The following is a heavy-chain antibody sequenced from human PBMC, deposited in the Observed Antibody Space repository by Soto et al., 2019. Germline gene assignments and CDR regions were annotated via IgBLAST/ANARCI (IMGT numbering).Heavy chain of an antibody. CDR3: ARDQRYFDRSSDAFDI. Sequence: SETLSLTCTVSGGSISSGGYYWSWIRQHPGKGLEWIGYIYYSGSTYYNPSLKSRVTISVDTSKNQFSLKLSSVTAADTAVYYCARDQRYFDRSSDAFDIWGQGTMVTVSS. D-gene: IGHD3-9*01. V-gene: IGHV4-31*03. CDR2: IYYSGST. J-gene: IGHJ3*02. CDR1: GGSISSGGYY.